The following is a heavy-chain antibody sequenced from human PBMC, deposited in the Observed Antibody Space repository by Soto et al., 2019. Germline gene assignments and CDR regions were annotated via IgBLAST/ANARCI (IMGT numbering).Heavy chain of an antibody. CDR1: AGSSSSGTYP. CDR3: ARLGGYCSSTSCSGYYGMDV. V-gene: IGHV4-39*01. Sequence: SVSLSLTCTASAGSSSSGTYPWGWVRQPPGKGLEWIGTFYYSGSTYYNPSLESRVTISVDTSKNQFSLKVSSVTAADTAVYYCARLGGYCSSTSCSGYYGMDVWGQGTTVT. J-gene: IGHJ6*02. CDR2: FYYSGST. D-gene: IGHD2-2*01.